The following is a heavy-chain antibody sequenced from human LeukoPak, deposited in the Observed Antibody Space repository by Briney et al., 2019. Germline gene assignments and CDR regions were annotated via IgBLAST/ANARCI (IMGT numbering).Heavy chain of an antibody. J-gene: IGHJ4*02. CDR2: INSDGSST. D-gene: IGHD4-17*01. CDR3: ARGGHDYGDYDY. V-gene: IGHV3-74*01. Sequence: GGSLRLSCAASGFTFSSYWMHWVRQAPGKGLVWVSRINSDGSSTSYADSVKGRFTISRDNAKNTLYLQMNSLRAEDTAVYYCARGGHDYGDYDYWDQGTLVTVSS. CDR1: GFTFSSYW.